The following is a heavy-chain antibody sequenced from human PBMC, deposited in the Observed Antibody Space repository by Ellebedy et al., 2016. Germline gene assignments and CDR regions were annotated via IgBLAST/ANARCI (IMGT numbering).Heavy chain of an antibody. V-gene: IGHV3-30*18. Sequence: GGSLRLSXAASGFTFSSYGMHWVRQAPGKGLEWVAVISYDGSNKYYADSVKGRFTISRDNSKNTLYLQMNSLRAEDTAVYYCAKLGGYYNYWGQGTLVTVSS. J-gene: IGHJ4*02. CDR3: AKLGGYYNY. CDR2: ISYDGSNK. D-gene: IGHD3-22*01. CDR1: GFTFSSYG.